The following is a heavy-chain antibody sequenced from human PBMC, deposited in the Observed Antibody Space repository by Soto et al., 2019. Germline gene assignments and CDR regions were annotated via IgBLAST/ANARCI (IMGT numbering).Heavy chain of an antibody. V-gene: IGHV1-18*04. CDR3: ARDPPFSGILRGTPLMDV. CDR2: ISAYNGDT. D-gene: IGHD4-17*01. J-gene: IGHJ6*02. Sequence: ASVKISCKASGYSFTTHGISWVRRAPGQGLEWMGWISAYNGDTHYVQRFQGRLTMTTDTSTSTAYMELRSRTSDDTAVYYCARDPPFSGILRGTPLMDVWGQGTTVTVSS. CDR1: GYSFTTHG.